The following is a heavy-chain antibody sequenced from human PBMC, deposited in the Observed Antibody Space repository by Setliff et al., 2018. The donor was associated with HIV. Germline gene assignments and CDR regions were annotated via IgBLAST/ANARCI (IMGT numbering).Heavy chain of an antibody. CDR3: ARDFRYDTSGSLTGYGLDV. Sequence: SETLSLTCTVSGGSISSHYWNWIRQSPGKGLEWIGYIYSSGSTNYKSSLKSRVTISVDTSQNQFSLNLRSVTAADTAVYYCARDFRYDTSGSLTGYGLDVWGQGTTVTVSS. V-gene: IGHV4-59*11. J-gene: IGHJ6*02. CDR1: GGSISSHY. D-gene: IGHD3-22*01. CDR2: IYSSGST.